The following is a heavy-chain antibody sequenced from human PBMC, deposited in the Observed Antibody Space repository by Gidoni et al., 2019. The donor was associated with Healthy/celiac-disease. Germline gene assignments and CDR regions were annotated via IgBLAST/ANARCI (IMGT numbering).Heavy chain of an antibody. J-gene: IGHJ4*02. V-gene: IGHV4-31*03. D-gene: IGHD3-22*01. CDR1: GGSISRGGYY. CDR2: IYYSGST. CDR3: ARARLHLGDYDQGYYDY. Sequence: QVQLQESRPGLVKPSQTLSLTCTVSGGSISRGGYYWSWIRPHPGKGLEWIGYIYYSGSTYYNPSLKSRVTISVDTSKNQFSLKLSSVTAADTAVYYCARARLHLGDYDQGYYDYWGQGTLVTVSS.